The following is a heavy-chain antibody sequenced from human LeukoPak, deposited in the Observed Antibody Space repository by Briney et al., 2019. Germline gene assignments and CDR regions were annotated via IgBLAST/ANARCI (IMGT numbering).Heavy chain of an antibody. D-gene: IGHD3-10*01. CDR1: GGSISSGSYY. CDR2: IYTSGST. V-gene: IGHV4-61*02. Sequence: SQTLSLTCTVSGGSISSGSYYWSWIRQPAGKGLEWIGRIYTSGSTNYNPSLKSRVTISVDTSKNQFSLKLSSVTAADTAVYYCARDDPYYYGSGSYYYHGGQRILVAVSS. CDR3: ARDDPYYYGSGSYYYH. J-gene: IGHJ4*02.